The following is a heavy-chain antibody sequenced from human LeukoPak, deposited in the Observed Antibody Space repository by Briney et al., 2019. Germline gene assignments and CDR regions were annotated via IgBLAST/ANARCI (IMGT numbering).Heavy chain of an antibody. J-gene: IGHJ4*01. CDR2: IKSKTDGGTT. CDR3: TTDYYYGSGNDY. V-gene: IGHV3-15*01. Sequence: GGSLRLSCAASGFTFSNAWMSWVRQAPGKGLEWVGRIKSKTDGGTTDYAAPVKGRFTISRDDSKNTLYLQMNSLKTEDTAVYYRTTDYYYGSGNDYWGHGTLVTVSS. CDR1: GFTFSNAW. D-gene: IGHD3-10*01.